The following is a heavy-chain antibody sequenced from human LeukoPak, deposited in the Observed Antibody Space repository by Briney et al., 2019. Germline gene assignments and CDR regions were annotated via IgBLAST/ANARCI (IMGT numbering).Heavy chain of an antibody. J-gene: IGHJ5*02. V-gene: IGHV3-23*01. CDR1: GFTFSGYV. Sequence: PGGSLRLSCAASGFTFSGYVMTWVRQAPGKGLEWVSAISASGGNTYYADSVKGRFTISRDNSKNTLFLQMNSLRPDDTAVYYCASSHYDFWSGYSAWGQGTLVTVSS. CDR3: ASSHYDFWSGYSA. D-gene: IGHD3-3*01. CDR2: ISASGGNT.